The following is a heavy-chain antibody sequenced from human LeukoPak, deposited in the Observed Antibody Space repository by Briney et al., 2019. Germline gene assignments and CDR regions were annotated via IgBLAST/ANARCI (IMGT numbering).Heavy chain of an antibody. Sequence: PGGSLRLSCAASGFTFSVFWMRWVRQAAGKGVEWVANIKQDGSHKYYRASVTARFTISRHNSKKSLSLQMNSLRAEDTAVHYCARDNGYNYGYFYHYYMDVWGKGTTVTVSS. CDR2: IKQDGSHK. V-gene: IGHV3-7*01. J-gene: IGHJ6*03. CDR3: ARDNGYNYGYFYHYYMDV. D-gene: IGHD5-18*01. CDR1: GFTFSVFW.